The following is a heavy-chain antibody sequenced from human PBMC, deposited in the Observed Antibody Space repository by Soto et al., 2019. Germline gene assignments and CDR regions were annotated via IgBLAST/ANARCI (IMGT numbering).Heavy chain of an antibody. CDR1: GFTFSSYG. CDR3: AREALVVVPAAAGKGGIDY. Sequence: QVQLVESGRGVVQPGRSLRLSCAASGFTFSSYGMHWVRQAPGKGLEWVAVIWYDGSNKYYADSVKGRFTISRDNSKNTLYMQMKSLRGEDTAVYYCAREALVVVPAAAGKGGIDYWGQGTLVTVSS. D-gene: IGHD2-2*01. CDR2: IWYDGSNK. J-gene: IGHJ4*02. V-gene: IGHV3-33*01.